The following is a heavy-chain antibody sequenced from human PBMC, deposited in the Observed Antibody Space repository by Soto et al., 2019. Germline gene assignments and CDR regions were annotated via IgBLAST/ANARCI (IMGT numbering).Heavy chain of an antibody. D-gene: IGHD6-13*01. CDR3: ARGAAAEGGYYYYYGMDV. Sequence: ASVKVSCKASGYTFTSYGISWVRQAPGQGLEWMGWISAYNGNTNYAQKLQGRVTMTTDTSTSTAYMELRSLRSDDTAVYYCARGAAAEGGYYYYYGMDVWGQGTTVTVSS. CDR2: ISAYNGNT. J-gene: IGHJ6*02. CDR1: GYTFTSYG. V-gene: IGHV1-18*01.